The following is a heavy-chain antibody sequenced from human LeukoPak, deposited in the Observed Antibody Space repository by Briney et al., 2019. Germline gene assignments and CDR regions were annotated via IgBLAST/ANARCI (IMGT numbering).Heavy chain of an antibody. D-gene: IGHD3-9*01. Sequence: GGSLRLSCTPSGFTFSGYAMHWVRQAPGKGLGWVAVIWFDGSNTYYADSVKGRFTISRDNSKNTLYLQMNSLRAEDTAVYYCVRVLRYFDWFPLDVWGKGTTVTVSS. CDR3: VRVLRYFDWFPLDV. V-gene: IGHV3-33*01. CDR2: IWFDGSNT. CDR1: GFTFSGYA. J-gene: IGHJ6*04.